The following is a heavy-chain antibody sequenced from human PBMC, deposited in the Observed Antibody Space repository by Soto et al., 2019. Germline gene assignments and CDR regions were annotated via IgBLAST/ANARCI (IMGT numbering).Heavy chain of an antibody. V-gene: IGHV3-23*01. D-gene: IGHD5-18*01. CDR3: AKESSGYSYGFYNYFDY. CDR2: ISSGGTYT. CDR1: GFTFSNYA. J-gene: IGHJ4*02. Sequence: TGGSLRLSCAASGFTFSNYAMTWVRQAPGKGLEWVSAISSGGTYTDYADSVKGRFTLSRDNSKNMVYLQMNSLRAEDTAVYHCAKESSGYSYGFYNYFDYWGQGTLVTVS.